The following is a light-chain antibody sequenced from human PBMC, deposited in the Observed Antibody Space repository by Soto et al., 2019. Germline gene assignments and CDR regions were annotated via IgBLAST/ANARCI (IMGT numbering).Light chain of an antibody. CDR2: KAS. J-gene: IGKJ1*01. Sequence: GDRVTITCRASENIGAWLAWYQQKPGKAPKLLIYKASSLESGVPSRFSGGGSGTEFTLTISSLQPDDFATYYCQQYHIYSWTFGQGTKVDIK. V-gene: IGKV1-5*03. CDR3: QQYHIYSWT. CDR1: ENIGAW.